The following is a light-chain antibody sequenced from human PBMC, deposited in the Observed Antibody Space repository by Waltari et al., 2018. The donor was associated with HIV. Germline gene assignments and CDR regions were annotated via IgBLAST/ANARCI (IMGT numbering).Light chain of an antibody. Sequence: IVLPQSPATLSFSPGERSTLSCRASQRVGTFLAWYQHKPGQPPRLLIYDSSTRAAGIPVRFTGRGSGTDFTLTISSLEPEDFAIYYCQQSTNWPPGVTFGGGTRVEIK. CDR3: QQSTNWPPGVT. CDR2: DSS. V-gene: IGKV3-11*01. J-gene: IGKJ4*01. CDR1: QRVGTF.